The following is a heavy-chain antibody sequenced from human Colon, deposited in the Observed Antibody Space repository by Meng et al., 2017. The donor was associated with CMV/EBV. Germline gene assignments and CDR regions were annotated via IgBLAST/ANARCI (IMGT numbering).Heavy chain of an antibody. D-gene: IGHD4/OR15-4a*01. CDR1: GDSISNYY. CDR2: IYSSGST. V-gene: IGHV4-59*01. Sequence: QVQLQASGPGLVKPSETLSLPCPVSGDSISNYYWSWIRQSPGKGLEWIGYIYSSGSTNYNPSLKSRVTISIDTSKNQFSLKLTSVTAADTAVYYCAKGRARNDYWFDPWGQGTLVTVSS. J-gene: IGHJ5*02. CDR3: AKGRARNDYWFDP.